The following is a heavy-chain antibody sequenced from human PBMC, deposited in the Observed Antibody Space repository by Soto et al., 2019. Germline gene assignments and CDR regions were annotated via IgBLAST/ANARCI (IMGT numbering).Heavy chain of an antibody. J-gene: IGHJ4*02. CDR3: ATSKEGVRNGPTSY. CDR1: GFTFSNYW. CDR2: MNSDGSNT. D-gene: IGHD2-8*01. V-gene: IGHV3-74*01. Sequence: EVQLVESGGALVQPGGSLRLSCAASGFTFSNYWMQWVRQAPGKGLVWISRMNSDGSNTVYADAVQGRVTISRDNAKNTLYLEITSLRVEDTAVYYCATSKEGVRNGPTSYWGQGTLVTVSS.